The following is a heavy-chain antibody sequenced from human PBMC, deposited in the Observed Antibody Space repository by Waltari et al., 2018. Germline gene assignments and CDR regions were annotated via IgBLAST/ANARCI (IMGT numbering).Heavy chain of an antibody. J-gene: IGHJ4*02. CDR3: ARVGCSGGSCYSGVPFDY. Sequence: QVQLVQSGAEVKKPGSSVKFSCKASGCTFSSYTISCVRQAPGQGLEWMGRIIPILGIANYAQKFQGRVTITADKSTSTAYMELSSLRSEDTAVYYCARVGCSGGSCYSGVPFDYWGQGTLVTVSS. CDR2: IIPILGIA. V-gene: IGHV1-69*02. D-gene: IGHD2-15*01. CDR1: GCTFSSYT.